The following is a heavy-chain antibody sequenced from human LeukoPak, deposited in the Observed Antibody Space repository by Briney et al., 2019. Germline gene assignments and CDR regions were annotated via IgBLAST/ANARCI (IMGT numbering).Heavy chain of an antibody. CDR2: INPSGGST. Sequence: GASVKVSCKASGYTFTSYYMHWVRQAPGQGLEWMGIINPSGGSTSYAQKFQGRVTMTTDTSTSTAYMELRSLRSDDTAVYYCARVWLQADFDYWGQGTLVTVSS. J-gene: IGHJ4*02. CDR1: GYTFTSYY. CDR3: ARVWLQADFDY. V-gene: IGHV1-46*01. D-gene: IGHD5-24*01.